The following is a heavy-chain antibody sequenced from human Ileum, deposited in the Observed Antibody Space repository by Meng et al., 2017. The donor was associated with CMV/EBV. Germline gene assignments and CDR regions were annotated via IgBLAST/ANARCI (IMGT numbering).Heavy chain of an antibody. V-gene: IGHV3-33*01. CDR1: GLSCRNYC. D-gene: IGHD1-26*01. J-gene: IGHJ4*02. Sequence: SGLSCRNYCMHWVRKSPGKGLDWLAIIWYDGSNKYYADSVKGRFTISRDNSKNTVYLQMDSLTAEDTAVYYCARSSYYYSKTYFVDFWGQGTLVTVSS. CDR2: IWYDGSNK. CDR3: ARSSYYYSKTYFVDF.